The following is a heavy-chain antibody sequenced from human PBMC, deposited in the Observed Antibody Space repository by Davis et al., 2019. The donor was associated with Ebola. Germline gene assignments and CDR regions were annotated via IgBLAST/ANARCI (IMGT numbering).Heavy chain of an antibody. D-gene: IGHD3-10*01. CDR1: GYTFTSHG. Sequence: ASVKVSCKASGYTFTSHGISWVRQAPGQGLEWMGWISAYYGNTNYAQKLQGRVTMTTDTSTSTAYMELRSLRSDDTAVYYCARSITMVRGVSWFDPWGQGTLVTVSS. V-gene: IGHV1-18*01. CDR3: ARSITMVRGVSWFDP. CDR2: ISAYYGNT. J-gene: IGHJ5*02.